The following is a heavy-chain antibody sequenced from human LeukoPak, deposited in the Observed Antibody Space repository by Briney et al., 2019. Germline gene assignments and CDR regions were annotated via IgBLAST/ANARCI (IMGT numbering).Heavy chain of an antibody. Sequence: GASVKVSCKVSGYTLTELSMHWVRQAPGKGLEWMGGFDPEDGETIYAQKFQGRVTMTEDTSTDTAYMELSSLRSEDTAVYYCTVATGYYDSSGYYYVDYWGQGTLVTVPS. CDR3: TVATGYYDSSGYYYVDY. CDR1: GYTLTELS. D-gene: IGHD3-22*01. J-gene: IGHJ4*02. V-gene: IGHV1-24*01. CDR2: FDPEDGET.